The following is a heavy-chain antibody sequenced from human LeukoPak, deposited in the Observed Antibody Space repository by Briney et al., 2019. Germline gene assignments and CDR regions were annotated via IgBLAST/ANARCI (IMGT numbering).Heavy chain of an antibody. CDR2: ISYDGSNK. V-gene: IGHV3-30*18. CDR1: GFTFSSYG. CDR3: AKNAAAADPNYYYYGMDV. D-gene: IGHD6-13*01. Sequence: GRPLRLSCAASGFTFSSYGMHWVRQAPGKGLEWVAVISYDGSNKYYADSVKGRFTISRDNSKNTLYPQMNSLRAGDTAVYYCAKNAAAADPNYYYYGMDVWGKGTTVTVSS. J-gene: IGHJ6*04.